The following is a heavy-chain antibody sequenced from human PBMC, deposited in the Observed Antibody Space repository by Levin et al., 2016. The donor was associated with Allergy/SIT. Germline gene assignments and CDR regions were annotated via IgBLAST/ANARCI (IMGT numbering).Heavy chain of an antibody. CDR1: GGSISSYY. J-gene: IGHJ6*02. V-gene: IGHV4-59*01. CDR2: IYYSGST. CDR3: ARVGRVWSSYYGMDV. D-gene: IGHD3-10*01. Sequence: SETLSLTCTVSGGSISSYYWSWIRQPPGKGLEWIGYIYYSGSTNYNPSLKSRVTISVDTSKNQFSLKLSSVTAADTAVYYCARVGRVWSSYYGMDVWGQGTTVTVSS.